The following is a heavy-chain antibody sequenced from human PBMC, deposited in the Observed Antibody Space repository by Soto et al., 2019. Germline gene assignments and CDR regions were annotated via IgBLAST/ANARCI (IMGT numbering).Heavy chain of an antibody. CDR2: IIPIFGTA. J-gene: IGHJ6*02. CDR1: GGTFSSYA. CDR3: ARGYSGYNYYCGMDV. Sequence: SVKVSFKASGGTFSSYAISWVRQAPGQGLEWMGGIIPIFGTANYAQKFQGRVTITADKSTSTAYMELSSLRSEDTAVYYCARGYSGYNYYCGMDVWGQGPTVSVSS. D-gene: IGHD5-12*01. V-gene: IGHV1-69*06.